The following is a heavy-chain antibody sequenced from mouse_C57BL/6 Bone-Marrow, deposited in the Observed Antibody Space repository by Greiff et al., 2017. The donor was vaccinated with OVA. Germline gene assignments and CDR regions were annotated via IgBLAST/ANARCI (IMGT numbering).Heavy chain of an antibody. CDR2: IDPSDSYT. D-gene: IGHD4-1*01. Sequence: VQLQQPGAELVRPGTSVKLSCKASGYTFTSYWMHWVKQRPGQGLEWIGVIDPSDSYTNYNQKFKGKATLTVDTSSSTAYMQLSSLTSEDSAVYYCAITGNYWGQGTTLTVSS. V-gene: IGHV1-59*01. CDR1: GYTFTSYW. CDR3: AITGNY. J-gene: IGHJ2*01.